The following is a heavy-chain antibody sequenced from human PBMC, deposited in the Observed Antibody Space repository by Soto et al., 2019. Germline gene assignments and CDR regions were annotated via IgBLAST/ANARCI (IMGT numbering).Heavy chain of an antibody. D-gene: IGHD1-26*01. J-gene: IGHJ6*02. Sequence: QVQLQESGPGLVKPSETLSLTCTVSGGSIIDYYWSWIRQPPGKGLEWIGYIYYSGTTDYSPSLKSRVTISVDTSKNKFSLKLSSVTAADSAIYYCARQSGGYYYYGMDVWGQGTTVTVSS. CDR1: GGSIIDYY. V-gene: IGHV4-59*08. CDR3: ARQSGGYYYYGMDV. CDR2: IYYSGTT.